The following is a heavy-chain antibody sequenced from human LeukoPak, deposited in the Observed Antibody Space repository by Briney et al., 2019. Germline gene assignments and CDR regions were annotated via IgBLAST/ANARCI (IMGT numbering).Heavy chain of an antibody. CDR3: VRSITMFQH. Sequence: GGSLRLSCAASGFTFDEYGMTWVRQAPGKGLEWVSGISRNGGSSGYADSVKGRFTISRDNVKNYLFLQMNSLRAEDTALYYCVRSITMFQHWGRGTLVTVSS. D-gene: IGHD3-10*01. J-gene: IGHJ1*01. V-gene: IGHV3-20*04. CDR1: GFTFDEYG. CDR2: ISRNGGSS.